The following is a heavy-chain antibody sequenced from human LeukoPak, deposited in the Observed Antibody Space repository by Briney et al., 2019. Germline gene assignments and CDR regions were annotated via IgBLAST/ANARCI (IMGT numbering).Heavy chain of an antibody. CDR1: GYTFISYH. CDR3: ARGNGANEGDC. CDR2: INPNGGST. Sequence: ASVKVSCKAFGYTFISYHMHWVRQAPGQGLEWMGIINPNGGSTSYAEKFQGRVTVTRDTSTSTVYMELSSLRSEDTAVYYCARGNGANEGDCWGQGTLVTVSS. V-gene: IGHV1-46*01. D-gene: IGHD2-8*01. J-gene: IGHJ4*02.